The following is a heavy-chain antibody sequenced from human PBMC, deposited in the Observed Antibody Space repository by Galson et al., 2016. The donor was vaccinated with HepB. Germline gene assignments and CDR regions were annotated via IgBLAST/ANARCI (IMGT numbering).Heavy chain of an antibody. CDR3: AGYNYYAMDV. V-gene: IGHV3-74*01. J-gene: IGHJ6*02. CDR1: GFTFSNYW. CDR2: INSDGSST. Sequence: SLRLSCAASGFTFSNYWMHWVRQAPGKGLVWISRINSDGSSTSYADSVKGRFTISRDNAKNTMYLQMNSLRVEDTAVYYCAGYNYYAMDVWGQGTTVTVSS.